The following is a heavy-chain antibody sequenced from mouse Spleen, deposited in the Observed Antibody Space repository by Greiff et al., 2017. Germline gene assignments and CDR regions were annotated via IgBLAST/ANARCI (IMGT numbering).Heavy chain of an antibody. V-gene: IGHV1-80*01. CDR3: ASGDYAMDY. CDR1: GYAFSSYW. J-gene: IGHJ4*01. CDR2: IYPGDGDT. Sequence: VMLVESGAELVRPGSSVKISCKASGYAFSSYWMNWVKQRPGQGLEWIGQIYPGDGDTNYNGKFKGKATLTADKSSSTAYMQLSSLTSEDSAVYFCASGDYAMDYWGQGTSVTVSS.